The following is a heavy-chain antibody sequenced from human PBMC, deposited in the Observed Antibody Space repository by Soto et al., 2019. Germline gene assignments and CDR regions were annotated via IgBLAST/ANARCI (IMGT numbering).Heavy chain of an antibody. CDR2: IIPIFGTA. J-gene: IGHJ6*02. Sequence: SVKVSCKASGGTFSSYAISWVRQAPGQGLEWMGGIIPIFGTANYAQKFQGRVTITADKSTSTAYMELSSLRSEDTAVYYCGRSSELGLERPLSLEDYYGMDVWGQGTTVTVSS. D-gene: IGHD1-1*01. V-gene: IGHV1-69*06. CDR3: GRSSELGLERPLSLEDYYGMDV. CDR1: GGTFSSYA.